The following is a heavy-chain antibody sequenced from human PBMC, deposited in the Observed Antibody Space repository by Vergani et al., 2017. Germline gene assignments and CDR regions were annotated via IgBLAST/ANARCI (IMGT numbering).Heavy chain of an antibody. Sequence: EVQLVESGGGLVKPGGSLRLSCAASGFTFSSYSMNWVRQAPGKGLEWVSSISSSSNYIYYADSVKGRFTISRDNAKNSLYLQMNSLRAEDTAVYYCARTKDWFPLEDFDYWGQGTLVTVSS. CDR3: ARTKDWFPLEDFDY. CDR2: ISSSSNYI. D-gene: IGHD3-9*01. V-gene: IGHV3-21*01. J-gene: IGHJ4*02. CDR1: GFTFSSYS.